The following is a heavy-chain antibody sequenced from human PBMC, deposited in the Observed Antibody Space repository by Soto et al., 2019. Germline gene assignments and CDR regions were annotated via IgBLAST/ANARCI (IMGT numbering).Heavy chain of an antibody. V-gene: IGHV3-33*08. CDR2: IWYDGSNK. CDR3: ARGPLGIDAFDI. Sequence: GGSLRLSCAASGFTFSSYGMHWVRQAPGKGLEWVEVIWYDGSNKYYADSVKGRFTISRDNSKNTLYLQMNSLRAEDTAVYYCARGPLGIDAFDIWGQGTMVTVSS. D-gene: IGHD7-27*01. CDR1: GFTFSSYG. J-gene: IGHJ3*02.